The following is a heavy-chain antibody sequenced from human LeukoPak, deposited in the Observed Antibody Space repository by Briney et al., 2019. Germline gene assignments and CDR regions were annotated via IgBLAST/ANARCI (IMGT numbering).Heavy chain of an antibody. Sequence: PSETLSLTCTVSGGSISSYYWSWIRQPPGKGLEWIGYINYSGSTNYNPSLKSRVTISVDTSKNQFSLKLSSVTAADTAVYYCARGLGMATSDYWGQGTLVTVSS. CDR3: ARGLGMATSDY. J-gene: IGHJ4*02. V-gene: IGHV4-59*01. D-gene: IGHD5-24*01. CDR1: GGSISSYY. CDR2: INYSGST.